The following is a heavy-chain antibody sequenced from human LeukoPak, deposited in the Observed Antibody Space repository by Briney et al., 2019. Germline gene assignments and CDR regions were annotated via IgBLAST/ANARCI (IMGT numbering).Heavy chain of an antibody. CDR3: ARDEDYCDVGGHPYGAFDI. Sequence: SETLSLTCTVSGGSISGGSYFWSWIRQPAGKGLEWIGRIYTSGSTNYNPSLKSRVTISVDTSKNQFSLKLSSVTAADTAVYYCARDEDYCDVGGHPYGAFDIWGQGTMVTVSS. CDR1: GGSISGGSYF. V-gene: IGHV4-61*02. D-gene: IGHD2-8*02. CDR2: IYTSGST. J-gene: IGHJ3*02.